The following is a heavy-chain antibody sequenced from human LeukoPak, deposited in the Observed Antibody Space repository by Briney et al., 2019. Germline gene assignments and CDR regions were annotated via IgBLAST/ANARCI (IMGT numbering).Heavy chain of an antibody. CDR3: ARDRAHCSSTSCYREAGWFDP. CDR2: INSSSSYI. D-gene: IGHD2-2*02. Sequence: GGSLRLSCAASGFTFSSYSMNWVRQAPGKGLEWVSSINSSSSYIYYADSVKGRFTIYRDNAKNSLYLQMNSLRAEDTAVYYCARDRAHCSSTSCYREAGWFDPWGQGTLVTVSS. CDR1: GFTFSSYS. J-gene: IGHJ5*02. V-gene: IGHV3-21*01.